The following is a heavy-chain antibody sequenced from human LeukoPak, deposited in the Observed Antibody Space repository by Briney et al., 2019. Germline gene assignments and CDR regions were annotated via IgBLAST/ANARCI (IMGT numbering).Heavy chain of an antibody. CDR1: GFTFSSYA. V-gene: IGHV3-23*01. Sequence: GRSLRLSCAASGFTFSSYAMSWVRQAPGKGLEWVSAISGRGGSAYYADSVKGRFTISRDNSKNTLYLQMNSLRAEDTAVYYCARVVEQWLAGPRPYDGMDVWGQGTTVTVSS. J-gene: IGHJ6*02. CDR3: ARVVEQWLAGPRPYDGMDV. CDR2: ISGRGGSA. D-gene: IGHD6-19*01.